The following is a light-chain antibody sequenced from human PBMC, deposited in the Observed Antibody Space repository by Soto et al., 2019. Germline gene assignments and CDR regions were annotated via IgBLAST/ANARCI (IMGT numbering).Light chain of an antibody. J-gene: IGKJ5*01. V-gene: IGKV3-15*01. Sequence: EIVMTQSPATLSVSPGESATLSCRASQSVSSNLAWHQQKPGQAPRILMYDASTRATGISARFSGSGSGTEFTLTISSLQSEDFAVYYCQQYHNWPITFGRGTLLEIK. CDR2: DAS. CDR3: QQYHNWPIT. CDR1: QSVSSN.